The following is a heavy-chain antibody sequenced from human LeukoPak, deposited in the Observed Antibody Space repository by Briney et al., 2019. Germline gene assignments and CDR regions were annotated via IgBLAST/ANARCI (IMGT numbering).Heavy chain of an antibody. CDR2: INPNGGGT. CDR1: GYTFTGYY. D-gene: IGHD4-23*01. CDR3: ARHPGKVTNDWYFDL. J-gene: IGHJ2*01. Sequence: GASVKVSCKASGYTFTGYYMHWVRQAPGQGLEWMGWINPNGGGTNYAQKFQGRVTMTRDTSITTAYMELSRLSSDDTAVYYCARHPGKVTNDWYFDLWGRGTLVTVPS. V-gene: IGHV1-2*02.